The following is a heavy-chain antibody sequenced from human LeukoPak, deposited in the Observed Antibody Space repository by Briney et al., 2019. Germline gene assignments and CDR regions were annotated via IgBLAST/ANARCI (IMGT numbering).Heavy chain of an antibody. Sequence: SVKVSCKASGGTFSSYAISWVRQAPGQGLEWMGGIIPIFGTANYAQKFQGRVTMTRNTSISTAYMELSSLRSEDTAVYYCLYCSTKNGDYYFDYWGQGTLVTVSS. CDR3: LYCSTKNGDYYFDY. J-gene: IGHJ4*02. CDR1: GGTFSSYA. D-gene: IGHD2-2*01. CDR2: IIPIFGTA. V-gene: IGHV1-69*05.